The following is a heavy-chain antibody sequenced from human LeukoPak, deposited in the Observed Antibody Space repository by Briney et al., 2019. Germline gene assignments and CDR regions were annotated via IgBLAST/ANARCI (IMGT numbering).Heavy chain of an antibody. V-gene: IGHV3-21*01. CDR3: ARVPSSGWFPLDY. J-gene: IGHJ4*02. CDR2: ISSSSSYI. CDR1: GFTFSSYS. D-gene: IGHD6-19*01. Sequence: GGSLRLSCAASGFTFSSYSMNWVRQAPGKGLEWVSSISSSSSYIYYADSVKGRFTISRDNAKNSLYLQMNSLRAEDTAVYYCARVPSSGWFPLDYWGQGTLVTVSP.